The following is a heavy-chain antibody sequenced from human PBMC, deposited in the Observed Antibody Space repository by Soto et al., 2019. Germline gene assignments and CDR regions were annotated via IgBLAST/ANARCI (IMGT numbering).Heavy chain of an antibody. V-gene: IGHV4-59*01. J-gene: IGHJ4*02. CDR1: GGSIRSYY. Sequence: LCGGSIRSYYWSWLRQPPGKGLEWIGYIYYSGSTNYNPSLKSRVTISVDTSKNQFSLKLSSVTATDTAEYYCARTSGYSYGIVYWGQGTLVTVSS. CDR2: IYYSGST. CDR3: ARTSGYSYGIVY. D-gene: IGHD5-18*01.